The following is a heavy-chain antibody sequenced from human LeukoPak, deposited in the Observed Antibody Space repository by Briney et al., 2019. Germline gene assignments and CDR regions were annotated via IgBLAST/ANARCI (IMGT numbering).Heavy chain of an antibody. V-gene: IGHV3-15*01. CDR1: GFTFRNAW. CDR2: IKSKRDGGTA. D-gene: IGHD3-22*01. Sequence: KTGGSLRLSCIASGFTFRNAWMTWVRQAPGKGLEWVGRIKSKRDGGTADYAAPVRGRFTVSRDDSKNTLFLQMNSLKTEDTAVYYCMIDCCQWLPVVDTPHWGQGTLVTVSS. J-gene: IGHJ4*02. CDR3: MIDCCQWLPVVDTPH.